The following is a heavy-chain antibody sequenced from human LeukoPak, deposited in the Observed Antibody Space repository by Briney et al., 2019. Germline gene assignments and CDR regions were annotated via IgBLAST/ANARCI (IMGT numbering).Heavy chain of an antibody. CDR1: GFTFSSYA. CDR3: ARDRVQLWNYGMDV. D-gene: IGHD5-18*01. Sequence: GGSLRLSCAASGFTFSSYAVHWVRQAPGKGLEWMAVISYDGSNKYYADSVKGRFTISRDNSKNTLYLQMNSLRGEDTAVYYCARDRVQLWNYGMDVWGQGTTVTVSS. J-gene: IGHJ6*02. CDR2: ISYDGSNK. V-gene: IGHV3-30-3*01.